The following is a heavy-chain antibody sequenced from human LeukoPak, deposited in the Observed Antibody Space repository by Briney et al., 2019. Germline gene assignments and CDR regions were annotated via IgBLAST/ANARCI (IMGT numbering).Heavy chain of an antibody. CDR1: GGSISSSSYY. Sequence: PSETLSLTCTVSGGSISSSSYYWGWIRQPPGKGLEWIGSIYYSGSTYYNPSLKSRVTISVDTSKNQFSLKLSSVTAADTAVYYCARLKGIYDYIWGSYPKGAFDIWGQGTMVTVSS. D-gene: IGHD3-16*02. V-gene: IGHV4-39*07. J-gene: IGHJ3*02. CDR3: ARLKGIYDYIWGSYPKGAFDI. CDR2: IYYSGST.